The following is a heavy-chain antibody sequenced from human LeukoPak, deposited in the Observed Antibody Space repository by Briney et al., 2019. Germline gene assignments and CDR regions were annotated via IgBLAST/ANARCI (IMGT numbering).Heavy chain of an antibody. CDR3: ASLHAGACSGGSCYHNY. D-gene: IGHD2-15*01. CDR1: GGSISSGTYY. Sequence: PSETLSLTCTVSGGSISSGTYYWGWIRQPPGKGLEWIGTIYYSGSTYYNSSLKSRVTIFVDTSKNQFSLRLSSLTAADTAVYYCASLHAGACSGGSCYHNYWGQGTLVTVSS. J-gene: IGHJ4*02. CDR2: IYYSGST. V-gene: IGHV4-39*01.